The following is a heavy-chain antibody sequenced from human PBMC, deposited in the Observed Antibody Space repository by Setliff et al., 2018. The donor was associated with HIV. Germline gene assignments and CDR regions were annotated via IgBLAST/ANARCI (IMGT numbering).Heavy chain of an antibody. V-gene: IGHV4-34*01. CDR1: GGSFSAYY. CDR3: ARGGYYYYFGVDV. J-gene: IGHJ6*02. Sequence: SETLSLTCAVYGGSFSAYYWTWIRQPPGKGLEWIGEINHSGSTYYNPSLRSRVTLSVDTSQSQFSLKLSSVTAADTAVYYCARGGYYYYFGVDVWGQGTTVTVSS. CDR2: INHSGST.